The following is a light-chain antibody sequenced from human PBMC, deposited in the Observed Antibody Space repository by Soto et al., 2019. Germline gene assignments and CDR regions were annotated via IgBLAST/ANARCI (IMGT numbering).Light chain of an antibody. CDR1: QSLDHSDGNTY. CDR3: MQATDVHYT. V-gene: IGKV2-24*01. CDR2: KVS. J-gene: IGKJ2*01. Sequence: EIVLIQTPVTSPVTLGQPASISCTSSQSLDHSDGNTYLSWLLQRPGQPPRILIYKVSQRFDGVPDRFSGSGAGTNFTLKITRVEADDVGLYHCMQATDVHYTFGQGTKLDLK.